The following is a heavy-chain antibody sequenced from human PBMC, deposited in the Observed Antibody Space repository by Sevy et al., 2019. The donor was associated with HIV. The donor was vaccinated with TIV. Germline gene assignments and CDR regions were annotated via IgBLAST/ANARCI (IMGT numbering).Heavy chain of an antibody. D-gene: IGHD1-1*01. CDR2: IYFTGNT. CDR3: ARDSTTRPRVLDY. V-gene: IGHV4-59*01. CDR1: GGSISSYF. Sequence: ETLSLTCSVSGGSISSYFWTWVRQSPGKGLEWIGNIYFTGNTDYSPSLKSRVTLSLDTSRSQFSLTLKSVTAADTAIYFCARDSTTRPRVLDYWGQGTLVTVSS. J-gene: IGHJ4*02.